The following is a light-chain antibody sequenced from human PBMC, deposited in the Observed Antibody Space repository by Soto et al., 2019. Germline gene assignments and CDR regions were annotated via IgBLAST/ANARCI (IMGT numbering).Light chain of an antibody. Sequence: AIRMTQSPSSFSASTGDRVTITCRASQGISSYLAWYQQKPGKAPKLLIYAASTLQSGVPSGFSGSGSGTDFTLTISCLQSEDFATYYCQQYYSYSGDTFGQGTKLEIK. CDR1: QGISSY. J-gene: IGKJ2*01. CDR2: AAS. V-gene: IGKV1-8*01. CDR3: QQYYSYSGDT.